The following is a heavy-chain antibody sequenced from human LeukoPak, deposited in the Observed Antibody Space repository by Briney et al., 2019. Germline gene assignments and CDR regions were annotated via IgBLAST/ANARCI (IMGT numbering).Heavy chain of an antibody. Sequence: ASVKVSCKASGYTFIGYYMHWVRQAPGQGLEWMGWINPNSGGTNYAQKFQGRVTMTRDTSITTAYMELSRLRSDDTAVYYCARGGIETPLTVGCRYFDIWGQGTMVTVSS. CDR2: INPNSGGT. V-gene: IGHV1-2*02. CDR3: ARGGIETPLTVGCRYFDI. J-gene: IGHJ3*02. CDR1: GYTFIGYY. D-gene: IGHD4-23*01.